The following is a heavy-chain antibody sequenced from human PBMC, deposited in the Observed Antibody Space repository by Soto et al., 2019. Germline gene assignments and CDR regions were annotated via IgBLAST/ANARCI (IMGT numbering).Heavy chain of an antibody. V-gene: IGHV4-59*01. CDR1: GGSISSYY. Sequence: QVQLQESGPGLVKPSETLSLTCTVSGGSISSYYWSWIRQPPGKGLEWIGYIYYSGSTNYNPSLKSRVTISVDPSKNQFSLKLSSVTAADTAVYYCARIERPSALRYWYFDLWGRGTLVTVSS. CDR2: IYYSGST. CDR3: ARIERPSALRYWYFDL. D-gene: IGHD3-3*01. J-gene: IGHJ2*01.